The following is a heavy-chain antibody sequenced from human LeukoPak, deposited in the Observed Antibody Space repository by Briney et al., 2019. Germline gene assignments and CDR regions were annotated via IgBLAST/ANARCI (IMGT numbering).Heavy chain of an antibody. V-gene: IGHV3-30*02. CDR1: GFTFSSYG. CDR3: ARAHSAGYYYYYMDV. Sequence: PGGSLRLSCAASGFTFSSYGMHWVRQAPGKGLEWVAFIRYDGSNKYYADSVKGRFTISRDNSKNTLYLQMNSLRAEDTALYYCARAHSAGYYYYYMDVWGKGTTVTVSS. J-gene: IGHJ6*03. CDR2: IRYDGSNK. D-gene: IGHD2-15*01.